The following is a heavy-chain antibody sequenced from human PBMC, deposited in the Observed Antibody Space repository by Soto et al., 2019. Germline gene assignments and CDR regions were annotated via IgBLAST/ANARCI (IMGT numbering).Heavy chain of an antibody. Sequence: AGGSLRLSCAASGFTFSSYDMHWVRQATGKGLEWVSAIGTAGDTHYPGSVKGRFTISRDNSKNTLYLQMNSLRAEDTAVYYCAKAPPIAYCGGDCRDAFDIWGQGTMVTVSS. CDR2: IGTAGDT. V-gene: IGHV3-13*01. D-gene: IGHD2-21*02. J-gene: IGHJ3*02. CDR1: GFTFSSYD. CDR3: AKAPPIAYCGGDCRDAFDI.